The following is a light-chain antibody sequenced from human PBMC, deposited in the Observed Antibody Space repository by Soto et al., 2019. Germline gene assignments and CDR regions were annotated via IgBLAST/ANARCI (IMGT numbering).Light chain of an antibody. CDR1: QSVSSSY. CDR2: GAS. J-gene: IGKJ3*01. CDR3: QQYGSSLFT. Sequence: EIGLTQSPGTLSLSPGERATLSCRASQSVSSSYLAWYQQKPGQAPRLLIYGASSRATGIPDRFSGSGSGTDFPITISRLEPEDFAVYYCQQYGSSLFTFGPGTKVDIK. V-gene: IGKV3-20*01.